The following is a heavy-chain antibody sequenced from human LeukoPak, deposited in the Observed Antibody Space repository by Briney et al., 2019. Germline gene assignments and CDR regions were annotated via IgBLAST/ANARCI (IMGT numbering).Heavy chain of an antibody. D-gene: IGHD2-2*01. J-gene: IGHJ4*02. V-gene: IGHV3-21*01. CDR2: ISSSSSYI. CDR1: GFTFSSYS. Sequence: PGRTLRLSCAASGFTFSSYSMNSVRQAPGKGLEWVSSISSSSSYIYYTDSVKGRFTISRDNAKNSLYLQMNSLRAEDTAVYYCARDLSSSTSCYYYWGQGTLVTVSS. CDR3: ARDLSSSTSCYYY.